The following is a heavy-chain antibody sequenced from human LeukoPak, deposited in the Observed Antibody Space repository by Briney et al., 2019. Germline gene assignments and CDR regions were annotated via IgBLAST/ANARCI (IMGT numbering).Heavy chain of an antibody. CDR1: GFTFSSYS. CDR3: ARALASPLYSGSYADAFDI. J-gene: IGHJ3*02. CDR2: ISSSSSYI. V-gene: IGHV3-21*01. D-gene: IGHD1-26*01. Sequence: GGSLRLSCAASGFTFSSYSTNWVRQAPGKGLEWVSSISSSSSYIYYADSVKGRFTISRDNAKNSLYLQMNSLRAEDTAVYYCARALASPLYSGSYADAFDIWGQGTMVTVSS.